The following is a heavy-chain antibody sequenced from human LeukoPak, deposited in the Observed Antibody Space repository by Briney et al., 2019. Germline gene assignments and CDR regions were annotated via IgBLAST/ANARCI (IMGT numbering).Heavy chain of an antibody. CDR1: GYTFTGYY. D-gene: IGHD6-6*01. CDR3: ARGLEYSSSSGLGGGY. Sequence: GASVKVSCKASGYTFTGYYMHWVRQAAGQGLEWMGWINPNSGGTNYARKFQGRVTMTRDTSISTAYMELSRLRSDDTAVYYCARGLEYSSSSGLGGGYWGQGTLVTVSS. J-gene: IGHJ4*02. CDR2: INPNSGGT. V-gene: IGHV1-2*02.